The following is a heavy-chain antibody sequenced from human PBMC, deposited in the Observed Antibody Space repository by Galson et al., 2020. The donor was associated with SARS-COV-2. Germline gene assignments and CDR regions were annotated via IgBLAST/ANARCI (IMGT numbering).Heavy chain of an antibody. V-gene: IGHV4-34*01. D-gene: IGHD3-16*01. CDR2: INHSGST. CDR3: ARSQSTFEGFLCILGAVEYFDY. J-gene: IGHJ4*02. Sequence: SETLSLTCAVYGGSFSGYSWSWIRQTPGRGLEWIGEINHSGSTYYNPSLRSRVIISVDTSKNQFSLKLSSVTAADTSVYYCARSQSTFEGFLCILGAVEYFDYWGLGTLVTVSS. CDR1: GGSFSGYS.